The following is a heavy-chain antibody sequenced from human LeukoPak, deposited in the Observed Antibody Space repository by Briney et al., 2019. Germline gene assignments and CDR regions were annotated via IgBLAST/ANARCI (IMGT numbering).Heavy chain of an antibody. CDR1: GYSISSGYY. Sequence: SETLSLTCTVSGYSISSGYYWGWIRQPPGKGLEWIGSIYHSGSTYYNPSLKSRVTISVDTSKNQFSLKLSSVTAADTAVYYCARAKSPGIAVATYYYYYYYMDVWGKGTTVTVSS. V-gene: IGHV4-38-2*02. J-gene: IGHJ6*03. D-gene: IGHD6-19*01. CDR2: IYHSGST. CDR3: ARAKSPGIAVATYYYYYYYMDV.